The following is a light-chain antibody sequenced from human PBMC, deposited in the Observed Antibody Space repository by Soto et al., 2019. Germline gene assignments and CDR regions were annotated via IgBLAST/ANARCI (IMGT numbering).Light chain of an antibody. CDR3: QQYNNCAALT. CDR1: QSVSSN. Sequence: EIVMTQSPATLSVSPGERATLSCRASQSVSSNLAWYQQKPGQAPRLLIYGASTRATGIPARFRGSGSGTECTLTISGLQSEDFAVYYWQQYNNCAALTLGGGTKVEIK. J-gene: IGKJ4*01. CDR2: GAS. V-gene: IGKV3D-15*01.